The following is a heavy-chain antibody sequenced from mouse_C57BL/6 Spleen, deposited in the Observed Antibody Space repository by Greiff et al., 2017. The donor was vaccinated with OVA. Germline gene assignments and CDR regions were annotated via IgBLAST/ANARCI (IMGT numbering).Heavy chain of an antibody. CDR1: GYSFTGYY. D-gene: IGHD3-2*02. CDR2: INPSTGGT. Sequence: EVQVVESGPELVKPGASVKISCKASGYSFTGYYMNWVKQSPEKSLEWIGEINPSTGGTTYNQKFKAKATLTVDKSSSTAYMQLKSLTSEDSAVYYCARDSSGPFAYWGQGTLVTVSA. V-gene: IGHV1-42*01. J-gene: IGHJ3*01. CDR3: ARDSSGPFAY.